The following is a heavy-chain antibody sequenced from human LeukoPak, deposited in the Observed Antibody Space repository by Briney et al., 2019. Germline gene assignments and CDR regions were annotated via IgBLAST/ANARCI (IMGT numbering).Heavy chain of an antibody. V-gene: IGHV3-48*03. CDR2: ISSSGSTI. J-gene: IGHJ4*02. D-gene: IGHD5-18*01. Sequence: PGGSLRLSCAASGFTFSSYEVNWLRQAPGKGLEGVLYISSSGSTIYYADSVKGRFNISRDNAKNSLYLQMNSLRAEDTAVYYCARDAWIQLFDYWGQGTLVTVSS. CDR1: GFTFSSYE. CDR3: ARDAWIQLFDY.